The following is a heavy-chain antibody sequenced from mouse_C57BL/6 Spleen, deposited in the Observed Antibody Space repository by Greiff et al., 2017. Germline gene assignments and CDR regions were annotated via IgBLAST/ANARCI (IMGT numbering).Heavy chain of an antibody. J-gene: IGHJ4*01. Sequence: EVKLVESGGGLVQPGGSLKLSCAASGFTFSDYYMYWVRQTPEKRLEWVAYISNGGGSTYYPDTVKGRFTISRDNAKNTLYLQMSRLKSEDTAMYYCARVNEAMDYWGQGTSVTVSS. V-gene: IGHV5-12*01. CDR1: GFTFSDYY. CDR3: ARVNEAMDY. CDR2: ISNGGGST.